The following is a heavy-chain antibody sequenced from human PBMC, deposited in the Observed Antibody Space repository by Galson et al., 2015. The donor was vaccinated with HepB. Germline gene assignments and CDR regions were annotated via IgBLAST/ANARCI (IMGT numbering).Heavy chain of an antibody. CDR3: ARGTIQLSAGNAYYYYGMDV. V-gene: IGHV1-2*04. CDR1: GYTFTGYY. D-gene: IGHD5-18*01. Sequence: SVKVSCKASGYTFTGYYMHWVRQAPGQGLEWMGWINPNSGGTNYAQKFQGWVTMTRDTSISTAYMELSRLRSDDTAVYYCARGTIQLSAGNAYYYYGMDVWGQGTTVTVSS. J-gene: IGHJ6*02. CDR2: INPNSGGT.